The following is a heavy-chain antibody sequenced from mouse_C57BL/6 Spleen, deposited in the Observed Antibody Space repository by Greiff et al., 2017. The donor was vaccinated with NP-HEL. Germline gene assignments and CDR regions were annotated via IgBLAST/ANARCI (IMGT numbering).Heavy chain of an antibody. CDR2: INPNNGGT. V-gene: IGHV1-18*01. CDR1: GYTFTDYN. Sequence: VQLQQSGPELVKPGASVKIPCKASGYTFTDYNMDWVKQSHGKSLEWIGDINPNNGGTNYNQKFKGKATLTVDKSSSTAYLELLTLTSEDTAVYYCARSSSNPDYFAYWGQGTTLTVSS. CDR3: ARSSSNPDYFAY. D-gene: IGHD2-5*01. J-gene: IGHJ2*01.